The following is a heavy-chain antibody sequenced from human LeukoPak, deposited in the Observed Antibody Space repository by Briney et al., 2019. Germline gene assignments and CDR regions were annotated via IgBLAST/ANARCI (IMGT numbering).Heavy chain of an antibody. D-gene: IGHD3-16*01. V-gene: IGHV1-8*01. CDR2: MNPNSGNT. Sequence: GASVKVSCKASGYTFTSYDINWVRQATGQGLEGMGWMNPNSGNTGYAQKFQGRVTMTRNTSISTAYMELSSLRSEDTAVYYCARGGYMMRVDYYYYMDVWGKGTTVTVSS. CDR1: GYTFTSYD. CDR3: ARGGYMMRVDYYYYMDV. J-gene: IGHJ6*03.